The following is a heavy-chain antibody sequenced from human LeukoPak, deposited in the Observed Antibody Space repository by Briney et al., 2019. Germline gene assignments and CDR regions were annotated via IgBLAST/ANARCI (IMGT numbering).Heavy chain of an antibody. J-gene: IGHJ6*03. CDR3: ARVGEGGGYYYYYYMDV. Sequence: PSGTLSLTCTVSGGSISSSSYYSGWIRQPPGKGLEWIGSIYYSGSTYYNPSLKSRVTISVDTSKNQFSLNLSSVTAADTAVYYCARVGEGGGYYYYYYMDVWAKGTTVTVSS. D-gene: IGHD3-16*01. CDR2: IYYSGST. V-gene: IGHV4-39*07. CDR1: GGSISSSSYY.